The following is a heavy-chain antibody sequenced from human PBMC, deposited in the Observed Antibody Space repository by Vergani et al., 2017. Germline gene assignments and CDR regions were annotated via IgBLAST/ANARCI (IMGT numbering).Heavy chain of an antibody. D-gene: IGHD2-2*01. CDR3: AGFWNSGIVVVPADRGKMDV. V-gene: IGHV4-34*01. CDR2: INHSGST. J-gene: IGHJ6*03. Sequence: QVQLQQWGAGLLTPSETLSLTCAVYGGSFSGYYWRWIRPPPGKGLEWIGEINHSGSTNYNPSLKSRVTISVDTSKNQFPLKLSSVTAADTAVYYCAGFWNSGIVVVPADRGKMDVWGKXP. CDR1: GGSFSGYY.